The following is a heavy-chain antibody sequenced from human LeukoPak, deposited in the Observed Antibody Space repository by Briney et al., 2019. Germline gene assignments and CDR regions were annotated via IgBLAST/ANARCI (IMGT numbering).Heavy chain of an antibody. D-gene: IGHD3-16*02. Sequence: GASVKVSCRASGYTLSGYYMHWVRQAPGQGLEWMAWINPNTGDTNYPQKFQGRVTMTRDTSIRTVYMELTRVTSDDTAVYYCARAGSVWGSYRHDAFDIWGQGTMVTVSS. CDR1: GYTLSGYY. CDR2: INPNTGDT. J-gene: IGHJ3*02. CDR3: ARAGSVWGSYRHDAFDI. V-gene: IGHV1-2*02.